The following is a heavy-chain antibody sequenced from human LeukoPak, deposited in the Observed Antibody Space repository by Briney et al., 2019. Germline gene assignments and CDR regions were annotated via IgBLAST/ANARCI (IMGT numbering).Heavy chain of an antibody. CDR3: ATDAGRLVEPATGY. V-gene: IGHV3-15*01. J-gene: IGHJ4*02. Sequence: GGSLRLSCAASGFTFSNAWMSWVRQAPGKGLGWVGRIKSKSDGGTRDYAAPVKGRFTVSRDDSKSTLYLQMSSLKTEDTAVYYCATDAGRLVEPATGYWGQGTLVTVSS. CDR1: GFTFSNAW. D-gene: IGHD3-16*01. CDR2: IKSKSDGGTR.